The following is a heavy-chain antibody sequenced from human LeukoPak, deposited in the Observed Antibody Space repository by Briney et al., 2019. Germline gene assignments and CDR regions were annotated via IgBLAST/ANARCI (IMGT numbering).Heavy chain of an antibody. CDR1: GFTFSSYA. Sequence: PGGSLRLSCAASGFTFSSYAMSWVRQAPGKGLEWVSTISGSGGSTYYADSMKGRFTISRDNSKNTLYLQMNSLRAEDTAVYYCAKDRGGPLRYFDWLPTYYYYGMDVWGQGTTVTVSS. J-gene: IGHJ6*02. D-gene: IGHD3-9*01. CDR3: AKDRGGPLRYFDWLPTYYYYGMDV. V-gene: IGHV3-23*01. CDR2: ISGSGGST.